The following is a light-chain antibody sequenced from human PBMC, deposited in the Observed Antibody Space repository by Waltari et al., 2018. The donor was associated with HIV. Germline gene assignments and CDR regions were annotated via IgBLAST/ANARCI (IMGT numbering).Light chain of an antibody. CDR2: EVR. Sequence: QSALTQPASVSGSPGQSITISCTGTSSDVGGYNYVSWYQQHPGKAPKLMIYEVRNRPAGGSNRFSGSKSGNTASLTIAGLQAEDEADYYCSSYTSSSTLVVFGGGTKLTVL. CDR3: SSYTSSSTLVV. V-gene: IGLV2-14*01. CDR1: SSDVGGYNY. J-gene: IGLJ2*01.